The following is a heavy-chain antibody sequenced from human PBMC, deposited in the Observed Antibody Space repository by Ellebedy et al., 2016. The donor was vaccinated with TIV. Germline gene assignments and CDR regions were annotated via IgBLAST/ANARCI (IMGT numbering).Heavy chain of an antibody. Sequence: ASVKVSCKASGGTFSSYAISWVRQAPGQGLEWMGGIIPIFGTANYAQKFQGRVTITADESTSTAYMELSSLRSEDTAVYYCARGLKSGYSYGYGDYWGQGTLVTVSS. J-gene: IGHJ4*02. CDR1: GGTFSSYA. D-gene: IGHD5-18*01. CDR2: IIPIFGTA. CDR3: ARGLKSGYSYGYGDY. V-gene: IGHV1-69*13.